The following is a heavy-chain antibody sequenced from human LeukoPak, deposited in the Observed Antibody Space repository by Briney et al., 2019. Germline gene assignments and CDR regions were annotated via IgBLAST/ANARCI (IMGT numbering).Heavy chain of an antibody. Sequence: PGGSLRLSCAASGFIFSSHGMNWVRQAPGKGLEWVSSISGSGGSTYYADSVKGRFSISRDNSKNTLYLQVNSLRADDTAVYYCANSGLNRFEYWGQGALATVSS. J-gene: IGHJ4*02. V-gene: IGHV3-23*01. D-gene: IGHD2-15*01. CDR3: ANSGLNRFEY. CDR1: GFIFSSHG. CDR2: ISGSGGST.